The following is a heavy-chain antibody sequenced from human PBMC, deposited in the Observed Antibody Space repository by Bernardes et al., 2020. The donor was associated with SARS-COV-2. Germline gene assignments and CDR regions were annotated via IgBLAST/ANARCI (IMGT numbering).Heavy chain of an antibody. D-gene: IGHD5-12*01. J-gene: IGHJ4*02. V-gene: IGHV3-74*01. CDR1: GFTFSSYW. Sequence: GSLRLSCAASGFTFSSYWMHWVRQAPGKGLVWVSRINSDGSSTSYADSVKGRFTISRDNAKNTLYLQMNSLRAEDTAVYYCARDRRYSGYDNVWGQGTLVTVYS. CDR2: INSDGSST. CDR3: ARDRRYSGYDNV.